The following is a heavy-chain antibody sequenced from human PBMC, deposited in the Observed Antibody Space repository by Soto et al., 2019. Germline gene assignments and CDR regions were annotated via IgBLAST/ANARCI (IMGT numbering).Heavy chain of an antibody. CDR3: ARVGHITNYGMAV. CDR2: IIPFFGTS. D-gene: IGHD1-26*01. Sequence: QVQLVQSGAEVKKPGSSVKVSCGASGGTFSSYPINWVRQAPGQGLEWMGGIIPFFGTSNYAQKFQGRVTISADESTGTAYMELRSLRSEDTAVYYCARVGHITNYGMAVWGQGTTVTVS. CDR1: GGTFSSYP. V-gene: IGHV1-69*01. J-gene: IGHJ6*02.